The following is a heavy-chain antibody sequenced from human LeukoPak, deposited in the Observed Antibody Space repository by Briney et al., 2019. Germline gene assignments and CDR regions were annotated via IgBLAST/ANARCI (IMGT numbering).Heavy chain of an antibody. D-gene: IGHD2-2*01. V-gene: IGHV1-8*02. J-gene: IGHJ6*02. CDR3: ARVRRYCSSTSCSSYYYGMDV. Sequence: ASVNVSCKASGYTFTSYDINWVRQAAGQGPEWMGWMNPLSGNTGYAQKFQGRVTMTRNTSIGTAYMELSSLRSEDTAVYYCARVRRYCSSTSCSSYYYGMDVWGQGTTVTVSS. CDR2: MNPLSGNT. CDR1: GYTFTSYD.